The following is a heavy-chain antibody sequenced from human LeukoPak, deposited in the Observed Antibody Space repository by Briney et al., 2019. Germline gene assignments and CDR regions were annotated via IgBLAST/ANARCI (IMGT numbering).Heavy chain of an antibody. Sequence: GASVKVSCKASGYTFTSYGISWVRQAPGQGLEWMGWISAYNGNTNYAQKLQGRVTMTTDTSTSTAYMELRSLRSDDTAVYYCAREFRVVVTALTGAFDIWGQGTMVTVSS. CDR1: GYTFTSYG. D-gene: IGHD2-21*02. J-gene: IGHJ3*02. V-gene: IGHV1-18*01. CDR2: ISAYNGNT. CDR3: AREFRVVVTALTGAFDI.